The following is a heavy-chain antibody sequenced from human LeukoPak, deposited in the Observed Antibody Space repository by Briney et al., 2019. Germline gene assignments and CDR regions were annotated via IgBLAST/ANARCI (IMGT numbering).Heavy chain of an antibody. J-gene: IGHJ4*02. CDR3: ARDLPDYYGSGTGSGYFDY. CDR1: GFTFSSYA. V-gene: IGHV3-30-3*01. D-gene: IGHD3-10*01. CDR2: ISYDGSNK. Sequence: GGSLRLSCAASGFTFSSYAMHWVRQAPGKGLEWVAVISYDGSNKYYADSVKGRFTISRDNSKNTLYLQMNSLRAEDTAVYYCARDLPDYYGSGTGSGYFDYWGQGTLVTVSS.